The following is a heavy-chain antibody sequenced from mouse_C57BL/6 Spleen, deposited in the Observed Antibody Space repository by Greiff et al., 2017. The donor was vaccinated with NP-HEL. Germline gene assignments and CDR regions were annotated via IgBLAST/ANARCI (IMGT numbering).Heavy chain of an antibody. V-gene: IGHV1-18*01. CDR3: ARFVTTVPHYAMDY. D-gene: IGHD1-1*01. Sequence: VHVKQSGPELVKPGASVKIPCKASGYTFTDYNMDWVKQSHGKSLEWIGDINPNNGGTIYNQKFKGKATLTVDKSSSTAYMELRSLTSEDTAVYYCARFVTTVPHYAMDYWGQGTSVTVSS. CDR1: GYTFTDYN. J-gene: IGHJ4*01. CDR2: INPNNGGT.